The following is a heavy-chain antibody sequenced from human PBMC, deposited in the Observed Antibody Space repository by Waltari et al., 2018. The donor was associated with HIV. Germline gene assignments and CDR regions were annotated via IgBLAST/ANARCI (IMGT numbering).Heavy chain of an antibody. CDR2: IYTSGST. J-gene: IGHJ3*02. CDR1: GGSISSGRYY. D-gene: IGHD3-22*01. V-gene: IGHV4-61*02. CDR3: AADSSGYLDASDI. Sequence: QVQLQESGPGLVKPSQTLSLTCTVSGGSISSGRYYWSWIRQPAGKGLEWIGRIYTSGSTNYNPSLKSRVTISVDTSKNQFSLKLSSVTAADTAVYYCAADSSGYLDASDIWGQGTMVTVSS.